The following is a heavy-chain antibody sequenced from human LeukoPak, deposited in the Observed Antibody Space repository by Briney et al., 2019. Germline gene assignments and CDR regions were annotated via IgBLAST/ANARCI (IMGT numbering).Heavy chain of an antibody. D-gene: IGHD3-22*01. Sequence: GRSLRLSCAASGFAFSSYAMHWVRQAPGKGLEWVSSISSSSSYIYYADSVKGRFTISRDNAKNSLYLQMNSLRAEDTAVYYCVGGYYDSSGWNYWGQGTLVTVSS. V-gene: IGHV3-21*01. CDR3: VGGYYDSSGWNY. CDR2: ISSSSSYI. CDR1: GFAFSSYA. J-gene: IGHJ4*02.